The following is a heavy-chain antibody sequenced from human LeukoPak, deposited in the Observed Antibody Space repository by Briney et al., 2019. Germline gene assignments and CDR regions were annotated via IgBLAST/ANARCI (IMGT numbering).Heavy chain of an antibody. Sequence: SETRSLTCAVDGGSFGGYYWSWIRQPPGKWLEWVGEINHSGSTNYNQSLKSRVTISVDTSKNQFSLKLSSVTAADTAVYYCARRDVTMDAFDIWGQGTMVTVSS. CDR1: GGSFGGYY. V-gene: IGHV4-34*01. D-gene: IGHD4/OR15-4a*01. CDR2: INHSGST. J-gene: IGHJ3*02. CDR3: ARRDVTMDAFDI.